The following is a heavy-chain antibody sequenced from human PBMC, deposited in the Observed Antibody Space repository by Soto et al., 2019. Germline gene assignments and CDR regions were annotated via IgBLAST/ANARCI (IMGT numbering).Heavy chain of an antibody. CDR3: ARAYCSGGSCWAWSNWFDP. D-gene: IGHD2-15*01. CDR1: GGSIGSYY. V-gene: IGHV4-59*12. CDR2: IYYSDSI. J-gene: IGHJ5*02. Sequence: SETLSLTCTVSGGSIGSYYWSWIRQPPGKGLEWIGYIYYSDSINYNPSLKSRVIISDDTSKNQFSLQLNSVTPEDTAVYYCARAYCSGGSCWAWSNWFDPWGQGTLVTVSS.